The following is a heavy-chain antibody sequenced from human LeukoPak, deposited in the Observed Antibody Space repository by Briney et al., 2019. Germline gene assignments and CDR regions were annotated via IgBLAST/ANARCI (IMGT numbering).Heavy chain of an antibody. V-gene: IGHV4-61*02. D-gene: IGHD2-2*01. CDR2: MSTSGST. Sequence: SQTLSLTCTVSGDSISSAIYYWSWIRQPAGKGLEWIGRMSTSGSTSYNPSLKSRVTISVDTSKNQFSLNLNSVTAADTAVYYCARHQYQLSALDYWGQGTLVTVSS. CDR1: GDSISSAIYY. J-gene: IGHJ4*02. CDR3: ARHQYQLSALDY.